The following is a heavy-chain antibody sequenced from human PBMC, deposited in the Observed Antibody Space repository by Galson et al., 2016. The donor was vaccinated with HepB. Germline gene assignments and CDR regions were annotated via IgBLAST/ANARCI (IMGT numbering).Heavy chain of an antibody. Sequence: SVKVSCKASGYTFTSDDINWVRQATGQGLEWMGWMNPNSDNTGYAQKFQGRVTMTRNTSISTAYMELSSLRSEDTAVYYCARDEGYYDSSGYEGYFDLWGRGTLVTVSS. CDR1: GYTFTSDD. CDR3: ARDEGYYDSSGYEGYFDL. D-gene: IGHD3-22*01. J-gene: IGHJ2*01. CDR2: MNPNSDNT. V-gene: IGHV1-8*01.